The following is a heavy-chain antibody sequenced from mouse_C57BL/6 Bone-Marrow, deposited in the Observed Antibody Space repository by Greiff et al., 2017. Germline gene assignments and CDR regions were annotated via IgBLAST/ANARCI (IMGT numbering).Heavy chain of an antibody. Sequence: EVQGVESGGDLVKPGGSLKLSCAASGFTFSSYGMSWVRQTPDKRLEWVATISSGGSYTYYPDSVKGRFTISRDNAKNTLYLQMSSLKSEDTAMYYCARQRDYYGSSVWYFDVWGTGTTVTVSS. CDR1: GFTFSSYG. J-gene: IGHJ1*03. CDR2: ISSGGSYT. D-gene: IGHD1-1*01. V-gene: IGHV5-6*01. CDR3: ARQRDYYGSSVWYFDV.